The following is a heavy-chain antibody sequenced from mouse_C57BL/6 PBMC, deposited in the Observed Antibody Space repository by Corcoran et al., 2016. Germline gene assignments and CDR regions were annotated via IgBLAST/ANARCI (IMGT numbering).Heavy chain of an antibody. Sequence: QIQLVQSGPELKKPGETVKISCKASGYTFTTYGMSWVKQAPGKGLKWMGWINTYSGVPTFADDFKGRFAFSLETSASTAYLQISNLKNEDTATYFCVRDSNWYFDVWGTGTTVTVSS. J-gene: IGHJ1*03. CDR1: GYTFTTYG. V-gene: IGHV9-3*01. D-gene: IGHD2-5*01. CDR3: VRDSNWYFDV. CDR2: INTYSGVP.